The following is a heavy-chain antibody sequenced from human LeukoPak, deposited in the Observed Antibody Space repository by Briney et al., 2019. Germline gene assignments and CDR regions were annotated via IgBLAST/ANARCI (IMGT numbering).Heavy chain of an antibody. CDR2: IYYSGST. D-gene: IGHD3-22*01. CDR1: GDSIRSYY. V-gene: IGHV4-59*08. J-gene: IGHJ3*02. Sequence: PSETLSLTCTVSGDSIRSYYWSWIRQSPGKGLEWIGYIYYSGSTSYNPSLKSRVTMSIDTSKNQFSPKLSSVTAADTAVYYCARHRATYYYDSSGDQGAFDIWGQGTMVTVSS. CDR3: ARHRATYYYDSSGDQGAFDI.